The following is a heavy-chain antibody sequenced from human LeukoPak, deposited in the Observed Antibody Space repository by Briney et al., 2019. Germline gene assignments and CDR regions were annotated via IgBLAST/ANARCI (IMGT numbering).Heavy chain of an antibody. Sequence: SETLSLTCTVSGGSISSGSYYWSWIRQPAGKGLEWIARIYTSGSTNYNPSLKSRVTISVDTSKNQFSLKLSSVTAADTAVYYCARDEGNKGDAYFDYWGQGTLVTVSS. V-gene: IGHV4-61*02. CDR2: IYTSGST. CDR3: ARDEGNKGDAYFDY. D-gene: IGHD1/OR15-1a*01. J-gene: IGHJ4*02. CDR1: GGSISSGSYY.